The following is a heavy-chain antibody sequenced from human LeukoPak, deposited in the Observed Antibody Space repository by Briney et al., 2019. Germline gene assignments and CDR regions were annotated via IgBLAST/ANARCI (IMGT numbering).Heavy chain of an antibody. D-gene: IGHD5-24*01. J-gene: IGHJ4*02. V-gene: IGHV4-34*01. CDR2: IDHSGST. Sequence: SETLSLTCAVYGGSFSGYYWSWIRQLPGKGLEWIGEIDHSGSTNYNPSLKSRVTISVDTSKNQFSLQLSSVTAADTAVYYCARAKMMATTLTKVYYFDYWGQGTLVTVSS. CDR1: GGSFSGYY. CDR3: ARAKMMATTLTKVYYFDY.